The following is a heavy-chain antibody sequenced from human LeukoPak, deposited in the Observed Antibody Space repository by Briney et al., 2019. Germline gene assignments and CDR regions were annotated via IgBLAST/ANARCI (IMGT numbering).Heavy chain of an antibody. CDR1: GDSISSSNW. CDR3: ARSKYNWNVAVFDF. D-gene: IGHD1-20*01. J-gene: IGHJ4*02. V-gene: IGHV4-4*02. CDR2: IYHSGST. Sequence: SGTLSLTCAVSGDSISSSNWWSWVRQPPGKGLDWIGEIYHSGSTNSNPSLKSRVTISVDKSKNQFSLKLSSVTAADTAVYYCARSKYNWNVAVFDFWGQGTLVTVSS.